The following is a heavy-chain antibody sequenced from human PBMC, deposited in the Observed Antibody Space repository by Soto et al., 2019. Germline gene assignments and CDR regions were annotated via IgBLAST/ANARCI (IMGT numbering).Heavy chain of an antibody. Sequence: WWSLRLSCVCSGFSFRDHSMNWVRQPPGKGLQWISYISSSSENIYYADSVKGRFTVSRDNAKNTLFLQMNSLRDDDSAIYYCARLPKGSVVTGWGQGSLVTVSS. J-gene: IGHJ4*01. CDR1: GFSFRDHS. V-gene: IGHV3-48*02. D-gene: IGHD2-21*02. CDR2: ISSSSENI. CDR3: ARLPKGSVVTG.